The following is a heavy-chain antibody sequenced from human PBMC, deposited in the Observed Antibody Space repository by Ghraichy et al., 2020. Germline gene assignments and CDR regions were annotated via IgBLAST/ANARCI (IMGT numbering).Heavy chain of an antibody. J-gene: IGHJ4*02. V-gene: IGHV3-23*01. CDR3: AKSRTGNYYDSSGYYYEDY. CDR2: ISASGSST. CDR1: GFTFSNYA. D-gene: IGHD3-22*01. Sequence: LSLTCAASGFTFSNYAMTWVRQAPGKGLEWVSGISASGSSTYYADSVKGRFTITRDNSKNTLDLQMNSLRAEDTAVYYCAKSRTGNYYDSSGYYYEDYWGQGTLVTVSS.